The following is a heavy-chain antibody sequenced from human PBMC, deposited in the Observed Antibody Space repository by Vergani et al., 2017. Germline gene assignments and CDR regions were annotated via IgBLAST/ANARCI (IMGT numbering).Heavy chain of an antibody. CDR2: IHPADSDT. CDR3: ASLYVFHSSANKYFDS. V-gene: IGHV5-51*03. Sequence: EVQLVQSGAEVKKPGESLKISCQISGYSFTNYWIGWVRQMPGKGLEWMGIIHPADSDTRYSPSFQGQVTISVDKSISTAYLQRRSLRASDSDMYYCASLYVFHSSANKYFDSWGQGTLVTVSS. D-gene: IGHD3-22*01. J-gene: IGHJ4*02. CDR1: GYSFTNYW.